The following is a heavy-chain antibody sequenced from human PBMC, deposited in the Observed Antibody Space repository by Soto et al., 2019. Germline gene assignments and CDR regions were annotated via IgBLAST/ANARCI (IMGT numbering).Heavy chain of an antibody. CDR1: GFTFSSYA. CDR2: ISGGGGSA. D-gene: IGHD3-22*01. V-gene: IGHV3-23*01. Sequence: GGSLRLSCAASGFTFSSYAMSWVRQAPGKGLEWVSAISGGGGSASHADSVRGRLTISRDNSKNTLFLQMNSLRAEDTAVYYCAKHDGSRGYYVYFHMDVWGQGTTVTVSS. CDR3: AKHDGSRGYYVYFHMDV. J-gene: IGHJ6*02.